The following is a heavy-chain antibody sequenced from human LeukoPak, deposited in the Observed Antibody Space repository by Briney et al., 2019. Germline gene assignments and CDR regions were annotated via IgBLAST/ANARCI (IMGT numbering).Heavy chain of an antibody. Sequence: GGSLRLSCAASGFIVSNYWMNWVRHAPGKGLVWVSRFSSDGRTTSYADSVKGRFTISRDNAKNTLSLQMNSLRGEDTAVYYCGREDRIVLGNDAFDIWGQGTMVTVSS. J-gene: IGHJ3*02. CDR1: GFIVSNYW. D-gene: IGHD2-8*01. V-gene: IGHV3-74*01. CDR2: FSSDGRTT. CDR3: GREDRIVLGNDAFDI.